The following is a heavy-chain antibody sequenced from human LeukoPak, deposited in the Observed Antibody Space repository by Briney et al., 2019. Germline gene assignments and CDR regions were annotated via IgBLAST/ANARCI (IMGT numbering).Heavy chain of an antibody. Sequence: GASVKVSCMASGYTFTGYYMHWVRQAPGQGLEWMGWIDPNSGGTNYTQKFQGRVTMTRDTSISTAYMELSGLRSDDTAMYYCARKEVVRADMNPLLDYWGQGTLVTVSS. CDR3: ARKEVVRADMNPLLDY. J-gene: IGHJ4*02. V-gene: IGHV1-2*02. CDR1: GYTFTGYY. D-gene: IGHD3-10*01. CDR2: IDPNSGGT.